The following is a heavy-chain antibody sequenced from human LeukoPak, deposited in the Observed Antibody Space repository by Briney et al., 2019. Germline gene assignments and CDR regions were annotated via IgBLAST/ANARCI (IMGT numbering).Heavy chain of an antibody. D-gene: IGHD3-3*01. J-gene: IGHJ4*02. V-gene: IGHV3-23*01. CDR2: VIGSSGAT. Sequence: GGSLRLSCAASGFSFTKYAMNWVRQAPGKGLEWVTVVIGSSGATDYADSVKGRFTISRDNSKNTLFLQMNSLRAEDTAIYYCAKGAYDFLEIAYFDYWGQGALVTVSS. CDR1: GFSFTKYA. CDR3: AKGAYDFLEIAYFDY.